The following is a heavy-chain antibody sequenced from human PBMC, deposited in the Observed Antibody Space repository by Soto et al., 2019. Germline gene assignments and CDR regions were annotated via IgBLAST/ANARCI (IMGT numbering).Heavy chain of an antibody. CDR3: ARGSSYFGYFDY. J-gene: IGHJ4*02. CDR1: GYRFTSYD. Sequence: SVKVSCKASGYRFTSYDINWVRQATGQGLEWMGWMNPNSGNTGYAQKFQGRVTMTRNTSISTAYMELSSLRSEDTAVYYCARGSSYFGYFDYWGQGTLVTVSS. D-gene: IGHD1-26*01. CDR2: MNPNSGNT. V-gene: IGHV1-8*01.